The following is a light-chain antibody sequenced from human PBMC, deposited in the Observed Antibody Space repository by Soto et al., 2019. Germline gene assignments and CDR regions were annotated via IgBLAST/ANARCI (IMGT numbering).Light chain of an antibody. V-gene: IGKV3-15*01. CDR3: QQYNNWPPYT. CDR1: QSVSSN. CDR2: GAS. J-gene: IGKJ2*01. Sequence: EIVMTQSPATLSVSPGARATLSCRASQSVSSNFAWYQQKPDQAPRLLIYGASTRATGIPARFSGSGSGTEFTLTISSLQSEDFAVYYCQQYNNWPPYTFGQGTKLEIK.